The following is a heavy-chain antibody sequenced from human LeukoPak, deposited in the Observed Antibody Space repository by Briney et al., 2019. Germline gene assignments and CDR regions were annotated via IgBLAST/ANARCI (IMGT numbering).Heavy chain of an antibody. CDR1: GGSISPYY. J-gene: IGHJ6*02. Sequence: PSETLSLTCSLSGGSISPYYWSWIRQPPGKGLEWIGYIYYSGSTNYNPSLKSRVTISVDTSKNQFSLKLSSVTAADTAVYYCARGHPNYYYYYGMDVWGQGTTVTVSS. CDR2: IYYSGST. CDR3: ARGHPNYYYYYGMDV. V-gene: IGHV4-59*12.